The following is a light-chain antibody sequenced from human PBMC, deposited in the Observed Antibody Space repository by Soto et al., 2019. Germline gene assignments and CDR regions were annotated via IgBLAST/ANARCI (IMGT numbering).Light chain of an antibody. CDR2: DAS. Sequence: EIVMTQSPATLSVSPGERATLSCRARQSVRSNLAWYQQIPGQAPRLLIYDASTGATGIPARFSGSGSGTEFTLTISSLQSEDFAVYYCQQYKNWPRTFGQGTKVDIK. J-gene: IGKJ1*01. V-gene: IGKV3-15*01. CDR1: QSVRSN. CDR3: QQYKNWPRT.